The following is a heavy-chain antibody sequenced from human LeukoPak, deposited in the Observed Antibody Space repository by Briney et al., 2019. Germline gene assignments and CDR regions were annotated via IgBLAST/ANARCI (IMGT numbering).Heavy chain of an antibody. CDR2: ISAYNGNT. D-gene: IGHD4-23*01. J-gene: IGHJ4*02. V-gene: IGHV1-18*01. CDR1: GYTFTSYG. Sequence: ASVKVSCKASGYTFTSYGISWVRQAPGQGLEWMGWISAYNGNTNYAQKLQGRVAMTTDTSTSTAYMELRSLRFDDTAVYYCARSWGHVYGGNLDYWGQGTLVTVSS. CDR3: ARSWGHVYGGNLDY.